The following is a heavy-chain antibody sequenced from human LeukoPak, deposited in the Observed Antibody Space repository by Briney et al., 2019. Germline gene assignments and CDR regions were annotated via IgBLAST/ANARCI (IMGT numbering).Heavy chain of an antibody. CDR1: GFTFSSYA. Sequence: GGSLRLSCAASGFTFSSYAMSWVRQAPGKGPEWVSAISGSGGSTYYADSVKGRFTISRDNSKNTLYLQMNSLRAEDTAVYYCAKVDYYDSSGNYPNWFDPWGQGTLVTVSS. CDR2: ISGSGGST. J-gene: IGHJ5*02. CDR3: AKVDYYDSSGNYPNWFDP. D-gene: IGHD3-22*01. V-gene: IGHV3-23*01.